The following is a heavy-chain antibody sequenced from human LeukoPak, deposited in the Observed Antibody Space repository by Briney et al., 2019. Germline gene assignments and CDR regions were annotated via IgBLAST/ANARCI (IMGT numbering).Heavy chain of an antibody. CDR2: ISAYSGNT. J-gene: IGHJ4*02. D-gene: IGHD6-13*01. Sequence: ASVKVSCKASGYTFTSYGISWVRQAPGQGLEWMGWISAYSGNTNYAQKLQGRVTMTTDTSTSTAYMELRSLRSDDTAVYYCARSLRIVAASRFDYXGQGALVTVSS. CDR3: ARSLRIVAASRFDY. CDR1: GYTFTSYG. V-gene: IGHV1-18*01.